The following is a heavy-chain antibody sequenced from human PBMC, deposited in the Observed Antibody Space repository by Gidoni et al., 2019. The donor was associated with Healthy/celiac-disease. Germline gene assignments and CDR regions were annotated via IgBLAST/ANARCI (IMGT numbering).Heavy chain of an antibody. CDR2: ISWNSGSI. CDR3: AKDIGGWRNYGMDV. Sequence: EVQLLASGGGLLQPGRSLTLSCAASGFTFDDYAMHWVRQAPGMGLEWVSGISWNSGSIGYADSVKGRFTISRDNAKNSLYLQMNSLRAEDTALYYCAKDIGGWRNYGMDVWGQGTTVIVSS. V-gene: IGHV3-9*01. CDR1: GFTFDDYA. J-gene: IGHJ6*02. D-gene: IGHD6-19*01.